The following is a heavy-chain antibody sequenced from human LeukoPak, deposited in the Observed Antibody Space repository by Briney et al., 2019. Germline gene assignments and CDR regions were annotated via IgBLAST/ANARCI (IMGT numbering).Heavy chain of an antibody. D-gene: IGHD6-19*01. V-gene: IGHV4-4*02. J-gene: IGHJ4*02. CDR3: ARSGGYSSPQNY. Sequence: KASETLSLTCAVSGGSISSSNWWSWVRQPPGKGLEWIGEIYHSGSTNYNPSLKSRVTISLDTSKSQFSLKLTSVTAADTAVYYCARSGGYSSPQNYWGQGTLVTVSS. CDR2: IYHSGST. CDR1: GGSISSSNW.